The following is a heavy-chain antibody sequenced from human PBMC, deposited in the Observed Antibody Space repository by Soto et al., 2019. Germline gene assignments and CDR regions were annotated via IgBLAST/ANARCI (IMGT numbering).Heavy chain of an antibody. J-gene: IGHJ3*02. CDR3: AKDFADDPEYDAFDI. V-gene: IGHV3-30*18. Sequence: QVQLVESGGGVVQPGRSLRLSCAASGFTFSSYGMHWVRQAPGKGLEWVAVISYDGSNKYYADSVKGRFTISRDNSKNTLYLQMNSLRAEDTAVCYCAKDFADDPEYDAFDIWGQGTMVTVSS. CDR2: ISYDGSNK. D-gene: IGHD3-3*01. CDR1: GFTFSSYG.